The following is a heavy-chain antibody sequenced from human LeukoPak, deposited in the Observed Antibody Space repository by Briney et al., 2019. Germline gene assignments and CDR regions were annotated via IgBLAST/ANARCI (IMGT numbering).Heavy chain of an antibody. J-gene: IGHJ4*02. Sequence: ASVKVSCKASGGTFSSYAVSWVRQAPGQGPEWMGGIIPIFGTANYAQKFQGRVTITTDESTSTAYMELSSLRSEDTAVYYCARAKYYYDSSGYYQLDYWGQGTLVTVSS. CDR1: GGTFSSYA. CDR2: IIPIFGTA. CDR3: ARAKYYYDSSGYYQLDY. V-gene: IGHV1-69*05. D-gene: IGHD3-22*01.